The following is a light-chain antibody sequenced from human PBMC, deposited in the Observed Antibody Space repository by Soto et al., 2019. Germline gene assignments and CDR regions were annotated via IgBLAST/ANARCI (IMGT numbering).Light chain of an antibody. CDR1: HSISNW. J-gene: IGKJ4*01. CDR3: QVYNNYPLT. V-gene: IGKV1-5*03. Sequence: DIQMTQSPSTLSASVGDRVTITCRASHSISNWLAWYQHKPGKAPKVLIYEASSLETGVPSRFSGSGSGTEFTLTISSLQPDDFATYFCQVYNNYPLTFGGGTRVEIK. CDR2: EAS.